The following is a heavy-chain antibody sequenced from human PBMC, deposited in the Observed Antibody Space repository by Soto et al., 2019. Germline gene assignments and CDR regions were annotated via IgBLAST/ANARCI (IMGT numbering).Heavy chain of an antibody. J-gene: IGHJ6*02. CDR3: FGPAAISSAYGMDV. D-gene: IGHD2-2*01. Sequence: GSLRLSCAASGFTFSSYWMHWVRQAPGKGLVWVSRINSDGSSTSYADSVKGRFTISRDNAKNTLYLQMNSLRAEDTAVYYCFGPAAISSAYGMDVWGQGTTVTVSS. V-gene: IGHV3-74*01. CDR1: GFTFSSYW. CDR2: INSDGSST.